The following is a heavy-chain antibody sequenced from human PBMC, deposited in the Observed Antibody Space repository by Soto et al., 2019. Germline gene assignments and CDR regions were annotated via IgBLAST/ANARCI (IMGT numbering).Heavy chain of an antibody. Sequence: ASVKVSCKASGYTFTSYGISWVRQAPGQGLEWMGWISAYNGNTNYAQKLQGRVTMTTDTSTSTAYMELRSLRSDDTAVYYCARDGYYYDSSGYYYRDAFDIWGQGTMVTVSS. D-gene: IGHD3-22*01. J-gene: IGHJ3*02. CDR3: ARDGYYYDSSGYYYRDAFDI. CDR2: ISAYNGNT. CDR1: GYTFTSYG. V-gene: IGHV1-18*04.